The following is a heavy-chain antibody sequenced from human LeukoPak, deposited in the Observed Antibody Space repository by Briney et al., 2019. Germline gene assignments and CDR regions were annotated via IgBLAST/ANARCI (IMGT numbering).Heavy chain of an antibody. CDR3: AKDVGKWESLHFFDY. CDR1: GFTLSTNA. Sequence: GGSLRLSCLTSGFTLSTNAMSWVRQAPGRGLEWISGISGSGASTYYADSVKGRFTISRDDSRNTLYLQMNSLRGDDTAVYYCAKDVGKWESLHFFDYWGQGTLVTVSS. D-gene: IGHD1-26*01. V-gene: IGHV3-23*01. CDR2: ISGSGAST. J-gene: IGHJ4*02.